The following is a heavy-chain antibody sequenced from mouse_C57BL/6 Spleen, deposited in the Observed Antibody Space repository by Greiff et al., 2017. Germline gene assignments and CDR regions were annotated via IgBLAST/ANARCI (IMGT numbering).Heavy chain of an antibody. V-gene: IGHV14-1*01. J-gene: IGHJ4*01. CDR2: IDPEDGDT. CDR3: TTGKEDAMDY. Sequence: VQLQQSGAELVRPGASVQLSCTASGFNIKDYYMHWVKQRPEQGLEWIGRIDPEDGDTAYAPKFQGKATMTADTSSNTAYLQLSSLTSEDTAVYYCTTGKEDAMDYWGQGTSVTVSS. CDR1: GFNIKDYY.